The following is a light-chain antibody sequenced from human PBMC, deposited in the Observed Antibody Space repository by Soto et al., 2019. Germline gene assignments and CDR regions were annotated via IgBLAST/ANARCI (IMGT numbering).Light chain of an antibody. CDR3: QQYYYLPL. CDR1: QEISNA. V-gene: IGKV1-33*01. J-gene: IGKJ3*01. CDR2: DAS. Sequence: DIQMTQSPSSLSASVGDRVTITCQASQEISNALSWYQLKLGKAPRLLIYDASNLETGVPPRFSGSGSGTAFTFISSSLEPEDVATYYCQQYYYLPLFGPGTKVDIK.